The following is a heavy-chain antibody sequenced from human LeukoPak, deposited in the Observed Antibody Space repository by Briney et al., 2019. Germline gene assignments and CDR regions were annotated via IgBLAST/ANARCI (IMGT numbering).Heavy chain of an antibody. V-gene: IGHV1-18*01. J-gene: IGHJ4*02. D-gene: IGHD6-6*01. CDR3: ARGVIAARDFDY. Sequence: ASVKVSCKASGYTFTSYGISWVRQAPGQGLEWMGWISAYNGNTNYAQKFQGRVTMTRDTSISTAYMELSRLRSDDTAVYYCARGVIAARDFDYWGQGTLVTVSS. CDR2: ISAYNGNT. CDR1: GYTFTSYG.